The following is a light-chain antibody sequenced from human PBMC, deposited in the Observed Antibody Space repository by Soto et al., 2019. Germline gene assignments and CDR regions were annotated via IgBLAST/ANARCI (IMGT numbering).Light chain of an antibody. V-gene: IGKV1-5*03. CDR1: QTIFSW. CDR3: QQYNSYPYI. Sequence: FPMTQSPSTLSASVGDRVNITCRASQTIFSWLAWYQQKPGKAPKLLIYKASSLESGVPSRYSGSGSGTEFTLTISGLQPDDFATYFCQQYNSYPYIFGQGTKLEIK. J-gene: IGKJ2*01. CDR2: KAS.